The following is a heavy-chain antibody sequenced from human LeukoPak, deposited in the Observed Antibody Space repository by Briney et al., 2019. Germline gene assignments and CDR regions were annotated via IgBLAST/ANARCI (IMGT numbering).Heavy chain of an antibody. Sequence: GASVKVSCKASGYTFTGYYMHWVRQAPGKGLEWMGWINPNSGVTNYAQKFQGRVTMTRDTSISTAYMELSRLTSDDTAVYYCARVDYSDPWGQGTQVTVSS. CDR1: GYTFTGYY. V-gene: IGHV1-2*02. D-gene: IGHD2-15*01. CDR3: ARVDYSDP. J-gene: IGHJ5*02. CDR2: INPNSGVT.